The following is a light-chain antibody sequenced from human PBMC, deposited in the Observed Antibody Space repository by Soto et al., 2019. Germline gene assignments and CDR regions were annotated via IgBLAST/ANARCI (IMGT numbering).Light chain of an antibody. J-gene: IGKJ2*01. Sequence: DIQMTQSPSSLSASVGDRVTLSCRASQSINSYLNWYQQKPGKAPRLVLYAASSLPSGVPSRFSGRGSGTDFILTISNQQPEDFATYYCQQSSSIPHTFGQGTKLEVK. V-gene: IGKV1-39*01. CDR3: QQSSSIPHT. CDR1: QSINSY. CDR2: AAS.